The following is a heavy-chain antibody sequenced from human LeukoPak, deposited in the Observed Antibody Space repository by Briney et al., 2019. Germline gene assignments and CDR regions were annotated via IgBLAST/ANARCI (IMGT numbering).Heavy chain of an antibody. CDR1: GYTFTSYG. D-gene: IGHD3-10*01. V-gene: IGHV1-18*01. J-gene: IGHJ5*02. CDR2: ISAYNGNT. CDR3: VRLRPGSPYNWFDP. Sequence: ASVKVSCKASGYTFTSYGISWVRQAPGQGLEWMGWISAYNGNTNYAQKLQGRVTMTTDTSTSTAYMELRSLRSDDTAVYYCVRLRPGSPYNWFDPWGQGTLVTVSS.